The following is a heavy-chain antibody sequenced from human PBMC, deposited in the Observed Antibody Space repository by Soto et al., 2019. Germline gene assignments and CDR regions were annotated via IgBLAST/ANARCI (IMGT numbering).Heavy chain of an antibody. Sequence: SETLSLTCTVSGGSISSGDYCWSWIRQPPGKGLEWIGYIYYSGSTYYNPSLKSRVTISVDTSKNQFSLKLSSVTAADTAVYYCARAAVPAAIAPYWGQGTLVTLSS. V-gene: IGHV4-30-4*01. CDR3: ARAAVPAAIAPY. J-gene: IGHJ4*02. D-gene: IGHD2-2*01. CDR2: IYYSGST. CDR1: GGSISSGDYC.